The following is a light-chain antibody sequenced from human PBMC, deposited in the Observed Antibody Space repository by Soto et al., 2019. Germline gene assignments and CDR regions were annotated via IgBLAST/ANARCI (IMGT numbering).Light chain of an antibody. V-gene: IGKV1-9*01. Sequence: IQLTQSPSSLSASVGDRVTITCRASQGISSHLAWYQQKPGKAPKLLIYAASTLQSGVPSRFSGSGSGTDLTLTISSLQPEDFATYYCQQLNSYPPITFGPGTKVDIK. CDR2: AAS. CDR1: QGISSH. CDR3: QQLNSYPPIT. J-gene: IGKJ3*01.